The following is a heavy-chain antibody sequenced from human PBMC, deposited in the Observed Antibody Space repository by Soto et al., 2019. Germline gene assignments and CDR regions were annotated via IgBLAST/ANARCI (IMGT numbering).Heavy chain of an antibody. D-gene: IGHD5-18*01. V-gene: IGHV1-18*01. CDR2: ISAYNGNT. CDR1: GYTFTSYG. CDR3: ASSSYGTYSDYYYGMDV. J-gene: IGHJ6*02. Sequence: GASVKVSCKASGYTFTSYGISWVRQAPGQGLEWMGWISAYNGNTNYAQKLQGRVTMTTDTSTSTAYMELRSLRSDDTAVYYCASSSYGTYSDYYYGMDVWGQGTTVTSP.